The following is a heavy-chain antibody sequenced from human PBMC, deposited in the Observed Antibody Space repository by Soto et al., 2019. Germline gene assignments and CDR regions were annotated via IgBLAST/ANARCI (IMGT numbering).Heavy chain of an antibody. V-gene: IGHV1-69*13. CDR1: GGTFSSYA. CDR2: IIPIFGTA. J-gene: IGHJ4*02. D-gene: IGHD6-13*01. Sequence: SVKVSCKASGGTFSSYAISWVRQAPGQGLEWMGGIIPIFGTANYAQKFQGRVTITADESTSTAYMELSSLRSEDTAVYYCARAPFSSSWHPYYFDYWGQGTLVTVSS. CDR3: ARAPFSSSWHPYYFDY.